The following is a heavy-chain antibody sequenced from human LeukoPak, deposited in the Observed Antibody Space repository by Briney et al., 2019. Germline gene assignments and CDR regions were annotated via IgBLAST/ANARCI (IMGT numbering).Heavy chain of an antibody. Sequence: ASVKVSCKASGYTFTGYYMHWVRQAPGQGLEWMGRINPNSGGTNYAQKFQGRVTMTRNTSINTAYMELSSLTSEDTAVYYCARARTTTYGLDVWGQGTTVTVSS. V-gene: IGHV1-2*06. CDR2: INPNSGGT. J-gene: IGHJ6*02. CDR3: ARARTTTYGLDV. CDR1: GYTFTGYY. D-gene: IGHD2/OR15-2a*01.